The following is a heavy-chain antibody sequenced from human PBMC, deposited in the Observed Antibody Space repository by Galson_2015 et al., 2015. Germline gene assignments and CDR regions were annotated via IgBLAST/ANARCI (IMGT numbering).Heavy chain of an antibody. Sequence: SLRLSCAASGFTISSNYMSWVRQAPGKGLEWVSLIYSGGTTYYADSVKGRFTISRDNSKNTLYLQMKSLRVEDTAVYYCARDLGAAAGTPRGYWGQGTLVTVSS. CDR1: GFTISSNY. V-gene: IGHV3-66*02. CDR3: ARDLGAAAGTPRGY. J-gene: IGHJ4*02. D-gene: IGHD6-13*01. CDR2: IYSGGTT.